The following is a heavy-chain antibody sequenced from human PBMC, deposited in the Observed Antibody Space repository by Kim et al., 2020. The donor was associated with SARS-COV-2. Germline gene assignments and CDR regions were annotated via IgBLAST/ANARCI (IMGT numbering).Heavy chain of an antibody. J-gene: IGHJ3*02. CDR3: ARDAVSGYGDANDAFDI. D-gene: IGHD4-17*01. CDR2: IYYSGST. Sequence: SETLSLTCTVSGGSISSSSYYWGWIRQPPGKGLEWIGSIYYSGSTYYNPSLKSRVTISVDTSKNQFSLKLSSVTAADTAVYYCARDAVSGYGDANDAFDIWGQGTMVTVSS. V-gene: IGHV4-39*07. CDR1: GGSISSSSYY.